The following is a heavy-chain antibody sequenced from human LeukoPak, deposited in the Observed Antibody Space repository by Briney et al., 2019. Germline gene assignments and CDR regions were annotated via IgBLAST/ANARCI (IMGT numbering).Heavy chain of an antibody. CDR1: GGSISTYY. Sequence: SETLCLTCTLSGGSISTYYWSWIRQPPGKGLEWIGYIYHSGSTNYNPSLKSRVTISVDTSKNQFSLKLSSVTAADTAVYYCARGGGYASPIGYWGQGALVTVSS. CDR3: ARGGGYASPIGY. CDR2: IYHSGST. D-gene: IGHD5-12*01. V-gene: IGHV4-59*01. J-gene: IGHJ4*02.